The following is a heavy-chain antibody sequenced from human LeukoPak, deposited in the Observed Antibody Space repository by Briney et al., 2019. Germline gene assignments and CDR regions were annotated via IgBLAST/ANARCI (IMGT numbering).Heavy chain of an antibody. CDR3: ARHGGTRVTLVEVYYFDH. Sequence: GGSLRLSCAASGFTFSSYGMHWVRQAPGKGLEWVAVIWYDGSNKYYADSVKGRFTISRDNSKNTLYLQMNSLRAEDTAVYYCARHGGTRVTLVEVYYFDHWGQGTLVTVSS. D-gene: IGHD4-11*01. CDR2: IWYDGSNK. J-gene: IGHJ4*02. V-gene: IGHV3-33*01. CDR1: GFTFSSYG.